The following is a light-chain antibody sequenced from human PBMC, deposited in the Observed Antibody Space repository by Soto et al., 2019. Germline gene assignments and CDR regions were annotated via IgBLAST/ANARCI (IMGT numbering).Light chain of an antibody. CDR2: EVS. CDR3: MQSIQLPLT. CDR1: QGVLRSSNKKNY. Sequence: DIVVTQSPDSRAVSLGEMATINCKSSQGVLRSSNKKNYLGWYLQKPGQPPQLLIYEVSNRFSGVPDRFSGSGSGTDFTLKISRVEAEDVGVYYCMQSIQLPLTFGGGTKVDI. J-gene: IGKJ4*01. V-gene: IGKV2D-29*01.